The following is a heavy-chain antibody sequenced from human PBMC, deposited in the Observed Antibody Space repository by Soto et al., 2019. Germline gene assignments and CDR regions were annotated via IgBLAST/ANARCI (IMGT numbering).Heavy chain of an antibody. CDR2: IYWNDDK. Sequence: SGPTLVNPTQTLTLTCTFSGFSLSTSGVGVGWIRQPPGKALEWLALIYWNDDKRYSPSLKSRLTITKDTSKNQVVLTMTNMDPVDTATYYCARGYSSSWDFDYWAREPWSPSPQ. CDR1: GFSLSTSGVG. CDR3: ARGYSSSWDFDY. V-gene: IGHV2-5*01. D-gene: IGHD6-13*01. J-gene: IGHJ4*02.